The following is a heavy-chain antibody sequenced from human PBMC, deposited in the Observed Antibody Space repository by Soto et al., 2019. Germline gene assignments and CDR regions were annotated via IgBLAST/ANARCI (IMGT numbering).Heavy chain of an antibody. V-gene: IGHV1-8*01. CDR3: ARGGKYGGSYSFDF. Sequence: ASVKVSCKASGYTFTNDDINWVRQAPGQGLEWMGWMTPSSGDTDHAQKFQGRLTLTRDTSISTAYMELRSLTSEDTAVYYCARGGKYGGSYSFDFWGPGALVTVS. J-gene: IGHJ4*02. CDR1: GYTFTNDD. CDR2: MTPSSGDT. D-gene: IGHD5-12*01.